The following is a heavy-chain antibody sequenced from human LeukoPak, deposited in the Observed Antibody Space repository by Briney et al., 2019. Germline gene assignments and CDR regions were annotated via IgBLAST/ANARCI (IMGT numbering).Heavy chain of an antibody. D-gene: IGHD3-16*02. CDR1: GFTFSSYA. CDR2: ISGSGGST. CDR3: AKDGRSVFIVNWFDP. J-gene: IGHJ5*02. V-gene: IGHV3-23*01. Sequence: GGSLRLSCAASGFTFSSYAMSWVRQAPGKGLEWVSAISGSGGSTYYADSVKGRFTISRDNSKNTLYLQMNSLRAEDTAVYYCAKDGRSVFIVNWFDPWGQGTLVTVSS.